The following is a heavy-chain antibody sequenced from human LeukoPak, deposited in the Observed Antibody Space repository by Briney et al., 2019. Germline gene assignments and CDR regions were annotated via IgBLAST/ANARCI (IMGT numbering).Heavy chain of an antibody. Sequence: SETLSLTCTVSGGSISSYYWSWIRQPAGRGLEWIGRIYSTGSTNYNPSLKSRVTMSVDTSKNQFSLKLSSVIAADTAVYYCARYSSGWYGDFDYWGQGTLVTVSS. J-gene: IGHJ4*02. CDR3: ARYSSGWYGDFDY. V-gene: IGHV4-4*07. CDR1: GGSISSYY. D-gene: IGHD6-19*01. CDR2: IYSTGST.